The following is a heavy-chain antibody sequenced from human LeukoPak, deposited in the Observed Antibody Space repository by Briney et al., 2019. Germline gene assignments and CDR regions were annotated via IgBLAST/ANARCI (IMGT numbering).Heavy chain of an antibody. J-gene: IGHJ6*03. CDR1: GFTFSSDW. Sequence: PGGSLRLSCAASGFTFSSDWMSWVRQAPGKGLAGVANINHDGSEKYYVASVQGRFTISRDNAKNSLYLQMNSLRAEDTAVYYCASQTYYDFWSGYYYYYMDVWGKGTTVTVSS. V-gene: IGHV3-7*01. CDR3: ASQTYYDFWSGYYYYYMDV. D-gene: IGHD3-3*01. CDR2: INHDGSEK.